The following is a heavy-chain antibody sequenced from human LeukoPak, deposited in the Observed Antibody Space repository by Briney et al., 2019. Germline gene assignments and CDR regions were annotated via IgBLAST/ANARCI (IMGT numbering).Heavy chain of an antibody. CDR1: GFTFSSYA. Sequence: GGSLILSCAASGFTFSSYAMSWVRQAPGKGLEWVSAISGSGGSTYYADSVKGRFTISRDNSKNTLYLQMNSLRAEDTAVYYCAKDRYGTDYYFDYWGQGTLVTVSS. CDR2: ISGSGGST. CDR3: AKDRYGTDYYFDY. D-gene: IGHD2-8*01. V-gene: IGHV3-23*01. J-gene: IGHJ4*02.